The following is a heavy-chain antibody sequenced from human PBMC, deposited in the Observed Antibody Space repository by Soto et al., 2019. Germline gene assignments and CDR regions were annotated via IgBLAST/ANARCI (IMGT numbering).Heavy chain of an antibody. CDR2: ISSSSSYI. D-gene: IGHD3-22*01. V-gene: IGHV3-21*01. CDR1: GFTFSSYS. CDR3: ARDVYYYDSSGYYYYYGMDV. Sequence: GSLRLSCAASGFTFSSYSMNWVRQAPGKGLEWVSSISSSSSYIYYADSVKGRFTISRDNAKNSLYLQMNSLRAEDTAVYYCARDVYYYDSSGYYYYYGMDVWGQGTTVTVSS. J-gene: IGHJ6*02.